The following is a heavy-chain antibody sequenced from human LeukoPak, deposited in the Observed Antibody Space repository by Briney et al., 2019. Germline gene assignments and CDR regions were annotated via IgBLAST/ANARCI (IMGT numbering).Heavy chain of an antibody. Sequence: PSETLSLTCTVSGGSISTYYWTWIRQPPGKGLEWIGCISHDGNTKYHPSLNSRVTISVDASKNQFSLKLTSVSAADTAVYYCARTSRHYYGSGSNLTPWPADMDVWGQGATVTVS. D-gene: IGHD3-10*01. CDR2: ISHDGNT. CDR3: ARTSRHYYGSGSNLTPWPADMDV. J-gene: IGHJ6*02. V-gene: IGHV4-59*01. CDR1: GGSISTYY.